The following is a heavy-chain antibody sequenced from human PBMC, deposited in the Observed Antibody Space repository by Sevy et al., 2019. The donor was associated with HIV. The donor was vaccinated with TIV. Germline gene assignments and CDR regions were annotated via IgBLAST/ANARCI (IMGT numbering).Heavy chain of an antibody. CDR1: GYTFTSYG. Sequence: ASVKVSCKASGYTFTSYGISWVRQAPGQGLEWMGWISAYNGNTNYAQKLQGRVTMTTDTSTSTAYMELRSLGSDDTAVYYCARGGDIVLVPAAADYWGQGTLVTVSS. D-gene: IGHD2-2*01. V-gene: IGHV1-18*01. J-gene: IGHJ4*02. CDR2: ISAYNGNT. CDR3: ARGGDIVLVPAAADY.